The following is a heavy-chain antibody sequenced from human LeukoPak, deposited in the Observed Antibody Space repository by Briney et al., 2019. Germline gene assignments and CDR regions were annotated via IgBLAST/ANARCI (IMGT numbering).Heavy chain of an antibody. CDR3: AKDPHMVGLRPYYFDY. J-gene: IGHJ4*02. D-gene: IGHD2-21*01. Sequence: GGSLRLSCAASGFTFSSYSMNWVRQAPGKGLEWVSSISSSSSYIYYADSVKGRFTISRDNAKNSLYLQMNSLRAEDTAVYYCAKDPHMVGLRPYYFDYWGQGTLVTVSS. V-gene: IGHV3-21*01. CDR2: ISSSSSYI. CDR1: GFTFSSYS.